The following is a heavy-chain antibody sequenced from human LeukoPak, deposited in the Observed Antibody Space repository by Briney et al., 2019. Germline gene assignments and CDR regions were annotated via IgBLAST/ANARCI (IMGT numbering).Heavy chain of an antibody. CDR2: ISYDGSNK. Sequence: GGSLRLSCAASGFTFSSYGMHWVRQAPGKGLEWVAVISYDGSNKYYADSVKGRFTISRDNSKNTLYLQMNSLRAEDTAVYYCAKDGLGGYSYGLTYYYYYGMDVWGQGTTVTVSS. CDR1: GFTFSSYG. V-gene: IGHV3-30*18. J-gene: IGHJ6*02. CDR3: AKDGLGGYSYGLTYYYYYGMDV. D-gene: IGHD5-18*01.